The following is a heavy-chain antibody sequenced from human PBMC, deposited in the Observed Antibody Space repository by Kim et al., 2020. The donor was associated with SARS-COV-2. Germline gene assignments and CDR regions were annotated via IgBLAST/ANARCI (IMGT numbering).Heavy chain of an antibody. D-gene: IGHD6-13*01. CDR1: GYTFTSYA. Sequence: ASVKVSCKASGYTFTSYAMNWVRQAPGQGLEWMGWINTNTGNPTYAQGFTGRFVFSLDTSVSTAYLQLSSLKAEDTAVYYCARGLGYSSSWYGGAYYYYGMGVWCQGATVSVSS. V-gene: IGHV7-4-1*02. CDR2: INTNTGNP. J-gene: IGHJ6*02. CDR3: ARGLGYSSSWYGGAYYYYGMGV.